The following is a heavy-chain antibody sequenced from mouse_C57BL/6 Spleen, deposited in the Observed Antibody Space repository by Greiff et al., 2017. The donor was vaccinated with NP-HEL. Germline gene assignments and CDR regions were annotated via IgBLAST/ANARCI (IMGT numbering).Heavy chain of an antibody. CDR3: ARTPYYSSSYAMDY. CDR1: GYTFTSYW. J-gene: IGHJ4*01. V-gene: IGHV1-55*01. Sequence: QVQLQQPGAELVKPGASVKMSCKASGYTFTSYWITWVKQRPGQGLEWIGDIYPGSGSTNYNEKFKSKATLTVDTSSSTAYMQLSSLTSEDSAVYYCARTPYYSSSYAMDYWGQGTSVTVSS. D-gene: IGHD1-1*01. CDR2: IYPGSGST.